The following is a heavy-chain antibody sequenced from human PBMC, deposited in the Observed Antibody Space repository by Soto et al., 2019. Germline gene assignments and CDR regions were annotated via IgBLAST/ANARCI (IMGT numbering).Heavy chain of an antibody. Sequence: SETLSLTCAVYGGSFSAYYWTWIRQSPGKGLEWIGEIHHSGGPKYNPSLKSRVTISVDTSKNQFSLKLSSVTAADTAVYYCAREQAGILAIFDYWGQGTLVTVSS. J-gene: IGHJ4*02. D-gene: IGHD6-19*01. V-gene: IGHV4-34*01. CDR3: AREQAGILAIFDY. CDR1: GGSFSAYY. CDR2: IHHSGGP.